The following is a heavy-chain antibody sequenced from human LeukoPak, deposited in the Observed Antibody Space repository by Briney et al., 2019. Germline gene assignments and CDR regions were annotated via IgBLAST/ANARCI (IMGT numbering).Heavy chain of an antibody. CDR3: ARDVVATMRYFDY. V-gene: IGHV3-53*01. CDR1: GFTVSGNY. D-gene: IGHD5-12*01. CDR2: IYSGGTT. Sequence: GGSLRLSCAVSGFTVSGNYMSWVRQAPGKGLEWVSLIYSGGTTYYADSVKGRFTISRDNSKNTLYLQMNSLRAEDTAVYYCARDVVATMRYFDYWGQGTLVTVSS. J-gene: IGHJ4*02.